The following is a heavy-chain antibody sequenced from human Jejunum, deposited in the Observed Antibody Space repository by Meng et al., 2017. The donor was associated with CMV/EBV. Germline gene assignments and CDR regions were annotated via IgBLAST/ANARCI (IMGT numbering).Heavy chain of an antibody. V-gene: IGHV3-7*01. CDR1: GLTFSTYW. J-gene: IGHJ4*02. CDR2: IKQDGSEK. CDR3: ARNARGSGY. Sequence: LGLSCAPYGLTFSTYWMSWVRKAQGKGMGWVANIKQDGSEKYYVDSVKGRFSTSRDNAKTSLFLQMNSMTAEDTAMYYCARNARGSGYWGQGTLVTVSS. D-gene: IGHD3-10*01.